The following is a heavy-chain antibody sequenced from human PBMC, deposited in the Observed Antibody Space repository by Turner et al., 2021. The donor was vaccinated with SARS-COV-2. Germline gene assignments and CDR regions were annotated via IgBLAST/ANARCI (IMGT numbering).Heavy chain of an antibody. D-gene: IGHD2-15*01. CDR3: ARVCNGNVCKNFDY. Sequence: QVQLVQSGAEVKKPGASVKVSCKASGYTLTAYNIHWLRQAPGQGLEWMGWVTANSGDTNYAQKFQGRVTMTRDTSISTAYMELSSLRSDDTAVYYCARVCNGNVCKNFDYWGQGTLVTVSS. J-gene: IGHJ4*02. CDR2: VTANSGDT. V-gene: IGHV1-2*02. CDR1: GYTLTAYN.